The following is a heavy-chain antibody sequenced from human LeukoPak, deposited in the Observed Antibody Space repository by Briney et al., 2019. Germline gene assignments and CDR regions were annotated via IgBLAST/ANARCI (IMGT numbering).Heavy chain of an antibody. CDR3: ARDVGGVVITSALSPQFDY. V-gene: IGHV3-21*01. CDR1: GVTSSSNS. CDR2: IKRSGRYV. D-gene: IGHD3-3*01. Sequence: PGGALIHSCAASGVTSSSNSMNWVRQDPGKGLEGVSSIKRSGRYVYYADSAKRRFTISRANAKSSLYLPTNSLRAEGTAVYYCARDVGGVVITSALSPQFDYWGQGTLVTASS. J-gene: IGHJ4*02.